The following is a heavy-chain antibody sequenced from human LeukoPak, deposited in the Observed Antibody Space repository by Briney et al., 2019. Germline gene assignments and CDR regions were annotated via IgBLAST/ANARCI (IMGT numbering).Heavy chain of an antibody. CDR3: ARNLWFGESTLRDADY. D-gene: IGHD3-10*01. Sequence: EASVKVSCKASGYTFTSYAMNWVRQAPGQGLEWMGWINTNTGNPTYAQGFTGRFVFSLDTSVSTAYLQISILKAEDTAVYYCARNLWFGESTLRDADYWGQGTLVTVSS. J-gene: IGHJ4*02. CDR2: INTNTGNP. V-gene: IGHV7-4-1*02. CDR1: GYTFTSYA.